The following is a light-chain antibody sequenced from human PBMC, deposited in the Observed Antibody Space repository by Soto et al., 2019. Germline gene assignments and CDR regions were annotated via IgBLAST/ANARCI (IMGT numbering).Light chain of an antibody. J-gene: IGKJ5*01. CDR2: GAS. CDR3: QQRGDWPPIT. V-gene: IGKV3D-20*02. CDR1: QSVSSSY. Sequence: EIVLSQSPGTLAFSPGETATLACRASQSVSSSYLAWYQQKPRQAPRLLIYGASSRATGIPDRFSGSGSRTDFTLTISRLEPEDFAVYYCQQRGDWPPITFGQGTRLEIK.